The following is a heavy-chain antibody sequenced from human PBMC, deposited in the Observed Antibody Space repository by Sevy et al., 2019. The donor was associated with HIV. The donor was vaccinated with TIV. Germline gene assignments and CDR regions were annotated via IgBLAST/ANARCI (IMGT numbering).Heavy chain of an antibody. V-gene: IGHV4-31*03. CDR2: IYYSGST. CDR1: GGSISSGGYY. J-gene: IGHJ3*02. D-gene: IGHD3-22*01. Sequence: SETLSLTCTVSGGSISSGGYYWSWIRQHTGKGLEWIGYIYYSGSTYYNPSLKSRVTISVDTSKNQFSLKLSSVTAADTAVYYCARAVTHSSGYYYVWYAFDIWGQGTMVTVSS. CDR3: ARAVTHSSGYYYVWYAFDI.